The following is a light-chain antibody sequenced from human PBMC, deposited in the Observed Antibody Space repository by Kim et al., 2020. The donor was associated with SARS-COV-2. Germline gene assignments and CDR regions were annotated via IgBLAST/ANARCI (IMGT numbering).Light chain of an antibody. CDR1: SLRSYY. Sequence: SSELTQDPAVSVALGQTVRITCQGDSLRSYYASWYQQKPGQAPVLVIYGKNNRPSGIPDRFSGSSSGNTASLIITGAQAEDEADYYCNSRDSSGNHLDWVFGGGTQLTVL. CDR2: GKN. CDR3: NSRDSSGNHLDWV. J-gene: IGLJ3*02. V-gene: IGLV3-19*01.